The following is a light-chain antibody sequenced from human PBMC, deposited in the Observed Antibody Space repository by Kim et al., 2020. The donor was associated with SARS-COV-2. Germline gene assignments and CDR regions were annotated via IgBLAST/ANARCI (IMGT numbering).Light chain of an antibody. Sequence: GASVKRTCPLSSGHSSYAIAWHQQQPEKGPRYLMKLNSDGSHSKGDGIPDRFSGSSSGAERYLTISSLQSEDEADYYCQTWGTGIGFGGGTQLTVL. CDR2: LNSDGSH. CDR3: QTWGTGIG. V-gene: IGLV4-69*01. CDR1: SGHSSYA. J-gene: IGLJ3*02.